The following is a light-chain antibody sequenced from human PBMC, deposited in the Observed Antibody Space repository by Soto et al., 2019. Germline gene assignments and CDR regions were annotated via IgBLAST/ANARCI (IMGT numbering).Light chain of an antibody. J-gene: IGLJ7*01. CDR2: DVS. Sequence: QSALTQPASVSGSPGQSITISCTGTSSDGGGYKYVSWYQQHPGQAPKLMIYDVSNRPSGVSDRFSGSKSGNTASLTISGLQAEDEADYYCSSYTSSRTAVFGGGTQLTVL. V-gene: IGLV2-14*03. CDR3: SSYTSSRTAV. CDR1: SSDGGGYKY.